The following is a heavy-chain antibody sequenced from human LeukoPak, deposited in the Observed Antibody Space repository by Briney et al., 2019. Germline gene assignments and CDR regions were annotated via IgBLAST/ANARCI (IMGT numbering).Heavy chain of an antibody. CDR2: IYPGDSDT. CDR3: ARHHLVPSYGLVFDFDY. D-gene: IGHD3-10*01. V-gene: IGHV5-51*01. CDR1: GYRFTSYW. Sequence: PGESLKISCKGSGYRFTSYWIGWVRQMPGKGLEWMGLIYPGDSDTRYSPSFQGQVTISADKSVSTAYLQWSSLKASDTAMYYCARHHLVPSYGLVFDFDYWGQGTLVTVSS. J-gene: IGHJ4*02.